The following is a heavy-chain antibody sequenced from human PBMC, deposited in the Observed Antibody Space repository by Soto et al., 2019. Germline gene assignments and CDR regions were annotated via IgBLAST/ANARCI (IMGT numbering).Heavy chain of an antibody. CDR3: AKDKGGEPWELPFDY. J-gene: IGHJ4*02. CDR1: GFTFSSYG. D-gene: IGHD1-26*01. V-gene: IGHV3-30*18. Sequence: QVQLVESGGGVVQPGRSLRLSCAATGFTFSSYGMHWVRQAPGKGLEWVAVISYDGSNKYYADSGKGRFTISRDNSKNTLYLQMNSLRAEDTAVYYCAKDKGGEPWELPFDYGGQGTLVTGSS. CDR2: ISYDGSNK.